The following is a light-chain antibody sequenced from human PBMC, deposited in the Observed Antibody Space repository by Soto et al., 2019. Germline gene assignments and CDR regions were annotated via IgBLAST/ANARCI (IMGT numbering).Light chain of an antibody. V-gene: IGLV2-8*01. Sequence: QSLLTLPPSASGSPGQSFTISCTGTSRDVGGYNWVSWYQHHPGKVPKLLIYEVDKWPSGGPDRFSGSKSGNTASLTVSGLQAEDEADYYCTSYATGDTFQFGGGTQLTVL. J-gene: IGLJ7*01. CDR2: EVD. CDR3: TSYATGDTFQ. CDR1: SRDVGGYNW.